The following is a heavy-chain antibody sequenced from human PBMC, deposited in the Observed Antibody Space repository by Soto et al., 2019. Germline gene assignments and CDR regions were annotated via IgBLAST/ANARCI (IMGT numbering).Heavy chain of an antibody. D-gene: IGHD3-10*01. CDR3: ASYGSGSYYNGYDFDY. J-gene: IGHJ4*02. CDR2: IHHSGST. Sequence: QVQLQQWGAGLLKPSETLSLTCAVYGGSFSAYYWSWIRQSPGKGLEWIGEIHHSGSTNYKPSLKSRVTISLDTSKNQFSLELRSVPAADTAVYYCASYGSGSYYNGYDFDYWGQGTLVTVSS. V-gene: IGHV4-34*01. CDR1: GGSFSAYY.